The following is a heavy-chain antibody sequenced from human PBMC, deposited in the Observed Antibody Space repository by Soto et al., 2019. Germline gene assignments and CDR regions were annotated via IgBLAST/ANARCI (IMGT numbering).Heavy chain of an antibody. CDR1: GGSISSGDYY. J-gene: IGHJ2*01. V-gene: IGHV4-30-4*01. Sequence: QVQLQESGPGLVKPSQTLSLTCTVSGGSISSGDYYWSWIRQPPGKGLEWIGYIYYSGSTYYNPSLKSRVTISVDTSKNQFSLKLSSVTAADTAVYYCARDGSSSWYQDVANGYFDLWGRGTLVTVSS. D-gene: IGHD6-13*01. CDR3: ARDGSSSWYQDVANGYFDL. CDR2: IYYSGST.